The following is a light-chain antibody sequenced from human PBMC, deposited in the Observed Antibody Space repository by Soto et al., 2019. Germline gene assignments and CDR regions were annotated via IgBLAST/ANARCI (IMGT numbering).Light chain of an antibody. CDR2: AAS. CDR3: QQLTSYHRST. J-gene: IGKJ5*01. V-gene: IGKV1-9*01. Sequence: DIQMTQSPSSLSASVGDRVTITCRASQGISNYLAWYQQRPGKAPKLLIYAASTLQTGVPSRFRGSGSGTEFTLTISSLKTEDFANYHCQQLTSYHRSTFGQGTRLEIK. CDR1: QGISNY.